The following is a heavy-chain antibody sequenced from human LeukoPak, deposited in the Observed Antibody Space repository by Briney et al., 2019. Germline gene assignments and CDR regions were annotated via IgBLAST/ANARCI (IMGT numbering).Heavy chain of an antibody. V-gene: IGHV1-69*13. CDR3: AREVKGHCSSTSCYAPYYYYMDV. CDR1: GGTFSSYA. Sequence: SVKVSCKASGGTFSSYAISWVRQAPGQGLEWMGGIIPISGTANYAQKFQGRVTITADESTSTAYMELSSLRSEDTAVYYCAREVKGHCSSTSCYAPYYYYMDVWGKGTTVTVSS. J-gene: IGHJ6*03. D-gene: IGHD2-2*01. CDR2: IIPISGTA.